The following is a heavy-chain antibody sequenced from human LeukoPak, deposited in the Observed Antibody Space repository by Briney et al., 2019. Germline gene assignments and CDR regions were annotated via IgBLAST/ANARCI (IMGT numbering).Heavy chain of an antibody. V-gene: IGHV4-31*03. D-gene: IGHD2-2*01. CDR3: ARVLVVPAAVYYFDY. CDR1: GGSISSGVYY. J-gene: IGHJ4*02. CDR2: IYYSGST. Sequence: SETLSLTCTVSGGSISSGVYYWSWIRQHPGKGLEWIGYIYYSGSTYYNPSLKSRVTISVDTSKNQFSLKLSSVTAADTAVYYCARVLVVPAAVYYFDYWGQGTLVTVSS.